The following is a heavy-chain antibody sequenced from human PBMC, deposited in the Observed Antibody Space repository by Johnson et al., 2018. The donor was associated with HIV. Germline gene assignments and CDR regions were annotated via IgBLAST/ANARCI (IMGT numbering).Heavy chain of an antibody. V-gene: IGHV3-7*04. CDR2: INQDGSEK. Sequence: MLLVESGGGLVQPGGSLRLSCAASEFSFSNYWMTWVRQAPGKGLEWVANINQDGSEKFSVDSVKGRFIIFRDNSKNLTNLQMNGLSDEDTADYYCVRDQGSGWPTNAFDIWGRGTRVTVSS. D-gene: IGHD6-19*01. CDR1: EFSFSNYW. J-gene: IGHJ3*02. CDR3: VRDQGSGWPTNAFDI.